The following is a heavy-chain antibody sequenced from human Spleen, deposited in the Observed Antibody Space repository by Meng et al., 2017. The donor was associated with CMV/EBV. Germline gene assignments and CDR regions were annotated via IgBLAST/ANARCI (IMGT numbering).Heavy chain of an antibody. Sequence: GESLKISCAASGFTFSSYWMHWVRQTPGKGLMWVSRINSDGRTTNYADSVKGRFTISRDNAKNSLYLQMNSLRDEDTALYYCAKDMGSIGLMVFALWGQGTLVTVSS. CDR2: INSDGRTT. CDR3: AKDMGSIGLMVFAL. CDR1: GFTFSSYW. J-gene: IGHJ4*02. V-gene: IGHV3-74*01. D-gene: IGHD2-8*01.